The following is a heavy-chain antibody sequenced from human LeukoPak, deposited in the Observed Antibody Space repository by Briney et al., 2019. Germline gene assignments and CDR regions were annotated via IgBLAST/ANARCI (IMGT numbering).Heavy chain of an antibody. V-gene: IGHV3-74*01. CDR3: ARDQCSGPNCQVALDY. D-gene: IGHD2-2*01. CDR1: GFTFSSYW. J-gene: IGHJ4*02. Sequence: GGSLRFSCAASGFTFSSYWMHWVRQGPGKGLVWVSRVNSDGSRTSYADSVKGRFTISRDNAKNTLYLQMNSLRAEDTAVYYCARDQCSGPNCQVALDYWGQGTLVTVSS. CDR2: VNSDGSRT.